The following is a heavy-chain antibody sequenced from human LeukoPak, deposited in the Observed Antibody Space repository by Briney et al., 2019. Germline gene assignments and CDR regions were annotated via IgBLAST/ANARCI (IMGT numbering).Heavy chain of an antibody. CDR2: ISHDGNNK. Sequence: GGSLRLSCAASGFTFSSYGMHWVRQAPGKGLEWVAVISHDGNNKYYADSVKGRFTISRDNSKNTLYLQMNSLRAGDTAVYYCAKFGKAVAAADYWGQGTLVTVSS. V-gene: IGHV3-30*18. J-gene: IGHJ4*02. D-gene: IGHD6-19*01. CDR3: AKFGKAVAAADY. CDR1: GFTFSSYG.